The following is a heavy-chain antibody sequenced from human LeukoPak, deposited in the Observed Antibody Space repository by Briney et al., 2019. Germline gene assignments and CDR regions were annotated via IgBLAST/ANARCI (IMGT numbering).Heavy chain of an antibody. CDR2: IWYDGSNK. Sequence: GGSLRLSCAASGFTFSSYGMHWVRQAPGKGLEWVAVIWYDGSNKYYADSVKGRFTISRDNSKNTLYLQMNSLRAEDTAVYYCGKNFLAAAGTNLGYWGQGTLVTVSS. CDR1: GFTFSSYG. CDR3: GKNFLAAAGTNLGY. V-gene: IGHV3-33*06. D-gene: IGHD6-13*01. J-gene: IGHJ4*02.